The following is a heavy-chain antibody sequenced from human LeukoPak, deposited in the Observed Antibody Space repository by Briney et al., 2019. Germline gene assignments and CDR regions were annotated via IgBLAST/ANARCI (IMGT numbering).Heavy chain of an antibody. D-gene: IGHD3-10*01. CDR1: GGSISSGSYY. V-gene: IGHV4-61*02. CDR3: ARVGGLLWSGFFDY. J-gene: IGHJ4*02. CDR2: IYTSGST. Sequence: SETLSLTCTVSGGSISSGSYYWSWIRQPAGKGLEWIGRIYTSGSTNYNPSLKSRVTISVDTSKNQFSLRLSSVTAADTAVYYCARVGGLLWSGFFDYWGQGTLVTVSS.